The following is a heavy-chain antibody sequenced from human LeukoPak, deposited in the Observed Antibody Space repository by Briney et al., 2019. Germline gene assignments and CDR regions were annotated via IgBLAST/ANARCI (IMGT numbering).Heavy chain of an antibody. D-gene: IGHD2-2*01. V-gene: IGHV3-23*01. CDR3: ARDGSWGDYQFYFYMDV. J-gene: IGHJ6*03. CDR2: ISASGHYI. Sequence: PGGSLRLSCEASGFTFGSFAMSWVRQAPGKGLEWISGISASGHYIYNADSVKGRFTISRDNSKNTLYIEMNSLRAEDTAVYYCARDGSWGDYQFYFYMDVWGKGTTVTVSS. CDR1: GFTFGSFA.